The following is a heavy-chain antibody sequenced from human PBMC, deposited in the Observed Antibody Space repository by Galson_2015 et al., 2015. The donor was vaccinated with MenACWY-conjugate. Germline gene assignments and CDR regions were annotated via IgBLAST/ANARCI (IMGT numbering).Heavy chain of an antibody. CDR1: GYRFSTNW. D-gene: IGHD6-19*01. J-gene: IGHJ4*02. V-gene: IGHV5-51*01. Sequence: QSGAEVKKPGESLTISCKASGYRFSTNWIGWVRQMPGKDLEWMGIIFPADSDTRYSPSFQGQVTISADKSTSPAYLQWSSLRASDTAIYYCAMSTATGWYVRLDSWGQGTLVTVSS. CDR3: AMSTATGWYVRLDS. CDR2: IFPADSDT.